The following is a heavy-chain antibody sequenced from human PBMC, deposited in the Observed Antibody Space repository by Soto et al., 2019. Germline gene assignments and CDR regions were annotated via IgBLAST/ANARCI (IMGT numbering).Heavy chain of an antibody. CDR3: ARLASGWQYYYFDF. CDR2: INHSGSN. D-gene: IGHD6-19*01. CDR1: GGSFSPYF. V-gene: IGHV4-34*01. J-gene: IGHJ2*01. Sequence: QVQLQQWGAGLLKPSEPLSLTCAVYGGSFSPYFWSWIRQPPGKGLEWIGEINHSGSNNYNPSLTRRATLSVDTSKNQVSLKLTSVTAADTAVYYCARLASGWQYYYFDFWGRGTPVTVSS.